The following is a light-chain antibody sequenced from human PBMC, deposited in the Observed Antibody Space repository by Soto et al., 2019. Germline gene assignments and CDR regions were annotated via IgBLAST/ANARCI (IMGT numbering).Light chain of an antibody. Sequence: DIQRNQSPSSLSASVGDRVTITFQASQDISNYLNWYQQKPGKAPKLLIYDASNLETGVPSRFSGSGSGTDFTFTISSLQPEDIATYYCQQYDNLPITFGQGTRLAIK. CDR2: DAS. CDR3: QQYDNLPIT. J-gene: IGKJ5*01. CDR1: QDISNY. V-gene: IGKV1-33*01.